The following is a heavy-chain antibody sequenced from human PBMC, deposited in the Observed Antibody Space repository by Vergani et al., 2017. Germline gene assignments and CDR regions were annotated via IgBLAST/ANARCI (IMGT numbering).Heavy chain of an antibody. V-gene: IGHV4-30-4*08. CDR2: ISHTGAS. Sequence: QVQLQESGPGVVKPSQTLSLTCSVSGASISSGDSYWSWIRQTPGKGLEWIGYISHTGASYYNPSLRRRLSISLDTSRNQFSLKLTSVTAEDTAVYFCAREELRFSRTLDSWGQGTQVTVSS. CDR1: GASISSGDSY. CDR3: AREELRFSRTLDS. J-gene: IGHJ4*02. D-gene: IGHD5-12*01.